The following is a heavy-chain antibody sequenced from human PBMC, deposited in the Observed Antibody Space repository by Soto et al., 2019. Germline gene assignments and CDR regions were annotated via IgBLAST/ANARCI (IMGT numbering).Heavy chain of an antibody. CDR2: IGACNVNT. J-gene: IGHJ5*02. V-gene: IGHV1-18*01. D-gene: IGHD3-10*01. CDR3: VMVRGVIMHNRFDP. CDR1: GYTFPSLG. Sequence: QVQLVQSGAEVKKPGASVKVSCKASGYTFPSLGTTWVRQAPEKGLEWMGWIGACNVNTHFAQKLQGSVTTTTDTSTSTAYMALRSLRSDAAAVYYCVMVRGVIMHNRFDPWGQGTLVTVSS.